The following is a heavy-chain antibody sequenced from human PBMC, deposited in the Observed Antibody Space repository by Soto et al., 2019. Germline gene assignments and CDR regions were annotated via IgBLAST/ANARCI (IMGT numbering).Heavy chain of an antibody. CDR3: ARAMGATTLNWFDL. Sequence: SETLSLTCTVSGGSISSYYWSWIRQPPGKGLEWIGYIYYSGSTNYNPSLKSRVTISVDTSKNQFSLKLSSVTAADTAVYYCARAMGATTLNWFDLWGQGTLVTVSS. CDR2: IYYSGST. V-gene: IGHV4-59*01. J-gene: IGHJ5*02. D-gene: IGHD1-26*01. CDR1: GGSISSYY.